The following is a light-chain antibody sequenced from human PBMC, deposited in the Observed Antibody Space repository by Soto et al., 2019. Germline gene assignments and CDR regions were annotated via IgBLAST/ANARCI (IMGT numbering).Light chain of an antibody. Sequence: EIVLTQSPGTLSLCPGERATLSCRASQSVSSSYVAWYQQKPGQAPRLLIYGASSRATGIPDRFSGSGSGTDFTLTISRLEPEDFAVYYCQRGYTFGQGTKLEIK. CDR2: GAS. V-gene: IGKV3-20*01. CDR3: QRGYT. CDR1: QSVSSSY. J-gene: IGKJ2*01.